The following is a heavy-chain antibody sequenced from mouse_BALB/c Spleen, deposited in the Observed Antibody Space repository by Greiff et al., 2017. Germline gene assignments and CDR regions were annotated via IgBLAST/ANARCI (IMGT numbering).Heavy chain of an antibody. D-gene: IGHD1-1*01. CDR1: GDSITSGY. V-gene: IGHV3-8*02. CDR2: ISYSGST. CDR3: ARRDGSSWYFDV. J-gene: IGHJ1*01. Sequence: EVQLQESGPSLVKPSQTLSLTCSVTGDSITSGYWNWIRKFPGNKLEYMGYISYSGSTYYNPSLKSRISITRDTSKNQYYLQLNSVTTEDTATYYCARRDGSSWYFDVWGAGTTVTVSS.